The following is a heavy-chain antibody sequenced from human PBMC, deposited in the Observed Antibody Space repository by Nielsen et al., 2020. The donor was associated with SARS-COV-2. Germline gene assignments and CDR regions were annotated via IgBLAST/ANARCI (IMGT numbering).Heavy chain of an antibody. D-gene: IGHD4-17*01. CDR1: GDSISGYY. V-gene: IGHV4-59*13. CDR3: ARFYGDGPFDY. CDR2: IYYPGIYRGIT. Sequence: SETLSLTCSVSGDSISGYYWNWIRQPPGKGLEWIGYIYYPGIYRGITNYHPSLNSRVTISLDTSKNQFSLDLTSETAADTAVYYCARFYGDGPFDYWGQGTLVTVPS. J-gene: IGHJ4*02.